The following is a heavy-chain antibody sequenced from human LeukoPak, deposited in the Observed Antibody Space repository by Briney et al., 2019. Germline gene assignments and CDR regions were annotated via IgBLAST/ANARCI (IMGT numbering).Heavy chain of an antibody. D-gene: IGHD3-22*01. CDR2: IIPTLGIA. V-gene: IGHV1-69*04. CDR1: GGTFSSYA. Sequence: SVKVSCKASGGTFSSYAISWVRQAPGQGLEWMGRIIPTLGIANYAQKFQGRVTITADKSTSTAYMELSSLRSEDTAVYYCARDPVGYYDSSVTRYFQHWGQGTLVTVSS. J-gene: IGHJ1*01. CDR3: ARDPVGYYDSSVTRYFQH.